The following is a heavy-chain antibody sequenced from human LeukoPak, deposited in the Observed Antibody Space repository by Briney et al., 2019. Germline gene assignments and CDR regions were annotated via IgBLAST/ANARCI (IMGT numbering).Heavy chain of an antibody. CDR2: IIPILGTA. CDR1: GGTFRSYA. Sequence: SVKVSRKASGGTFRSYAISWVRQPPGQGLEWMGGIIPILGTANYAQKFQGRVTITADESKSTAYMELSSLRSEDTAVYYCARGNGRITIFGEWLLVAFDIWGQGTMVTVSS. D-gene: IGHD3-3*01. V-gene: IGHV1-69*01. J-gene: IGHJ3*02. CDR3: ARGNGRITIFGEWLLVAFDI.